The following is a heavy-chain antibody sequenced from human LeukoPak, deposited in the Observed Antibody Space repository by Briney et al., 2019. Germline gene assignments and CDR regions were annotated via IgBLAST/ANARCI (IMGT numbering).Heavy chain of an antibody. D-gene: IGHD2-15*01. CDR2: IDWDDDK. CDR3: ARGLGYCSGGSCYSSRYYYMDV. Sequence: SGPALVKPTQTLTLTCTFSGFSLSTSGMCVSWIRQPPGKALEWLARIDWDDDKYYSTSLKTRLTISKDTSKNQVVLTMTNMDPVDTATYYCARGLGYCSGGSCYSSRYYYMDVWGKGTTVTISS. J-gene: IGHJ6*03. CDR1: GFSLSTSGMC. V-gene: IGHV2-70*11.